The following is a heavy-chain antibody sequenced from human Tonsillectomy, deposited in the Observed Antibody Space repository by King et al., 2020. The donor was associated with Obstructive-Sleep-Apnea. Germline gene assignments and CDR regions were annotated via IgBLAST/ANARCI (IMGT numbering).Heavy chain of an antibody. CDR2: IYYSGST. D-gene: IGHD6-13*01. CDR3: ARLLGIAAAGTHFDY. J-gene: IGHJ4*02. Sequence: QLQESGPGLVKPSETLSLTCTVSGGSISSYYWSWIRQPPGKGLEWIGYIYYSGSTNYNPSLKSRVTISVDTSTIQFSLKLSSVTAADTAVYYCARLLGIAAAGTHFDYWGQGTLVTVSS. V-gene: IGHV4-59*01. CDR1: GGSISSYY.